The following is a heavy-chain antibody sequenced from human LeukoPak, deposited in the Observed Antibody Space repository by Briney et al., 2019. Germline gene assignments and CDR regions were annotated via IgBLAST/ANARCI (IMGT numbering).Heavy chain of an antibody. D-gene: IGHD5-24*01. V-gene: IGHV4-4*02. CDR2: IYHSGST. CDR1: GGSISSNNW. Sequence: SGTLSLTCAVSGGSISSNNWWWSWVRQLPGKGLEWIGEIYHSGSTNYNPSLKSRVTISVDTSKNQFSLKLSSVTAADTAVYYCARDHVEMAKIGSYYYYYGMDVWGQGTTVTVSS. CDR3: ARDHVEMAKIGSYYYYYGMDV. J-gene: IGHJ6*02.